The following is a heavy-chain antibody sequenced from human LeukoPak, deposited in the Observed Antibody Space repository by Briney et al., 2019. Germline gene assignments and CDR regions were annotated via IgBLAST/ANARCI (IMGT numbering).Heavy chain of an antibody. V-gene: IGHV3-33*01. D-gene: IGHD1-26*01. CDR1: GFTFSSYG. J-gene: IGHJ5*02. CDR2: IWYDGSNK. Sequence: PGGSLRLSCAASGFTFSSYGMHWVRQAPGKGLEWVAVIWYDGSNKYYADSVKGRFTISRDNSKNTLYLQMNSLRAEDTAVYYCARVGATSGGSNWFDPWGRGTLVTVSS. CDR3: ARVGATSGGSNWFDP.